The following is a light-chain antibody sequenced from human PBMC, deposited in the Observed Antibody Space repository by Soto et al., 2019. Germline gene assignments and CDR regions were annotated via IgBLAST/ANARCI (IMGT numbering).Light chain of an antibody. J-gene: IGKJ5*01. CDR3: QQYNSYS. V-gene: IGKV1-5*01. CDR1: QSISSW. CDR2: DAS. Sequence: IQLTQSPSSLSASGGDRVTITCRASQSISSWLAWYQQKPGKAPKLLIYDASSLESGVPSRFSGSGSGTEFTLTISSLQPDDFATYYCQQYNSYSFGQGTRLEI.